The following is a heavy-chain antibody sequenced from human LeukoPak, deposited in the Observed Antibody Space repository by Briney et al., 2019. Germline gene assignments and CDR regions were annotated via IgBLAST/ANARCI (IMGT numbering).Heavy chain of an antibody. D-gene: IGHD3-10*01. CDR3: AKRGPGSPQSGKYYFDY. J-gene: IGHJ4*02. CDR2: IYTSGST. CDR1: GGSISSGSYY. Sequence: PSETLSLTCTVSGGSISSGSYYWSWIRQPAGKGLEWIGRIYTSGSTNYNPSLKSRVTISVDTSKNQFSLKLSSVTAADTAVYYCAKRGPGSPQSGKYYFDYWGQGTLVTVSS. V-gene: IGHV4-61*02.